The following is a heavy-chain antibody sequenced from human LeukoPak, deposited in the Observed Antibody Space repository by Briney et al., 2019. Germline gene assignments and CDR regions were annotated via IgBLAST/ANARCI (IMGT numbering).Heavy chain of an antibody. Sequence: PSETRSLTSTVSGGSISRESYFWGWIRHPPRKGLEGGGGIYFSGSTYYNPSLKSRVTISVDTSKNQFSLKLSSVTAADTAVYYCARHANGYCSSTSCRYFDYWGQGTLVTVSS. J-gene: IGHJ4*02. V-gene: IGHV4-39*01. D-gene: IGHD2-2*03. CDR3: ARHANGYCSSTSCRYFDY. CDR2: IYFSGST. CDR1: GGSISRESYF.